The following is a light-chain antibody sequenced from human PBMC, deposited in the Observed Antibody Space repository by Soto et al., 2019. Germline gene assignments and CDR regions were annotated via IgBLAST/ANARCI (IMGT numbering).Light chain of an antibody. CDR2: GAS. V-gene: IGKV3-20*01. CDR3: QQYGSSPYT. J-gene: IGKJ2*01. Sequence: EIVLTQSPGTLSLSPGESATLSCTASHSVSSRFLAWYQQKPGQAPMLLMYGASSSATGIPDRLSGTGSGTDFTLTISSLEPEDFAVYYCQQYGSSPYTFGLGTKVDIK. CDR1: HSVSSRF.